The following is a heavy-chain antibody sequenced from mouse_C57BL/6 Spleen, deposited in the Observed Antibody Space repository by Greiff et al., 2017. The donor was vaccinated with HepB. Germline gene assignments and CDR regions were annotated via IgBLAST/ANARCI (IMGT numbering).Heavy chain of an antibody. D-gene: IGHD2-3*01. CDR2: IDPSDSYT. CDR3: ARRGYDKAMDY. J-gene: IGHJ4*01. CDR1: GYTFTSYW. V-gene: IGHV1-59*01. Sequence: QVQLQQPGAELVRPGTSVKLSCKASGYTFTSYWMHWVKQRPGQGLEWIGVIDPSDSYTNYNQKFKGKATLTVDTSSSTAYMHLSSLTSEDSAVYYCARRGYDKAMDYWGQGTSVTVSS.